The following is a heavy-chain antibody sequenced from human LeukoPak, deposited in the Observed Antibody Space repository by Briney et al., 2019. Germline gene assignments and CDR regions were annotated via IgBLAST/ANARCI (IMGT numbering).Heavy chain of an antibody. CDR3: ARGVYSGSYFSYYYYYMDV. CDR1: GYTFTSYD. D-gene: IGHD1-26*01. J-gene: IGHJ6*03. CDR2: ISAYNGNT. V-gene: IGHV1-18*01. Sequence: VASVKVSCKASGYTFTSYDISWVRKAPGQGLEWMGWISAYNGNTNYAQKLQGRVTMTTDTSTSTAYMELRSLRSDDTAVYYCARGVYSGSYFSYYYYYMDVWGKGTTVTVSS.